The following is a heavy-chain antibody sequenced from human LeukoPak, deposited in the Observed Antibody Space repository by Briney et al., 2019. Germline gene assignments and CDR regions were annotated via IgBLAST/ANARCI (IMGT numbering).Heavy chain of an antibody. CDR3: ASRRQLEGLEA. J-gene: IGHJ5*02. CDR1: GGSITSYY. D-gene: IGHD1-1*01. CDR2: MYYSGTT. V-gene: IGHV4-59*01. Sequence: SETLSVTCTVSGGSITSYYWSWIRQPPGKTLEWIGYMYYSGTTNYNPSLKSRVTMSVDTSKNQFSLKLSSVTAADTAIYYCASRRQLEGLEAWGQGALVTVSS.